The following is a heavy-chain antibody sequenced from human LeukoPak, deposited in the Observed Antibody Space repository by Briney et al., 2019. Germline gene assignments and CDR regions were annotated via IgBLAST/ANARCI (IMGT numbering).Heavy chain of an antibody. CDR2: IIPIFGTA. CDR3: ARAPYPCSNSSPFDY. Sequence: SVKVSCKASGGTFSSYAISWVRQAPGQGLEWMGGIIPIFGTANYAQKFQGRVTITADESTSTAYMELSSLRSEDTAVYYCARAPYPCSNSSPFDYWGQGTLVTVSS. V-gene: IGHV1-69*01. D-gene: IGHD4-11*01. CDR1: GGTFSSYA. J-gene: IGHJ4*02.